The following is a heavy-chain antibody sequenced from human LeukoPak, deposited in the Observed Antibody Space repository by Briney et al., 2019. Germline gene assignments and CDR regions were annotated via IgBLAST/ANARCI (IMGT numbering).Heavy chain of an antibody. CDR1: GVSISSGDYY. D-gene: IGHD3-22*01. CDR3: ARPYYYDSRIDP. V-gene: IGHV4-30-4*01. J-gene: IGHJ5*02. CDR2: TYYSGST. Sequence: SETLSLTCTVSGVSISSGDYYWSWIRQPPGKGLEWIGYTYYSGSTYYNPSLKSRVTISVDTSKNQFSLKLSSVTAPDTAVYYCARPYYYDSRIDPWGQGTRVTVSS.